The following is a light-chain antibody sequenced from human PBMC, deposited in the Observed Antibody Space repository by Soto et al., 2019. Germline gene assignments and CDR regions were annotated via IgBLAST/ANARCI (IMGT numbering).Light chain of an antibody. J-gene: IGKJ1*01. V-gene: IGKV3-11*01. CDR3: QQRSNWPPTWT. Sequence: EIVLTQSPATLSLSPGERATLSCRASQSVSSYLAWYQQKPGQAPRLLIYDASNRATGIPARFSGSGSGTDFTLTISSREPEDFAVYYCQQRSNWPPTWTFGQGTNVEIK. CDR2: DAS. CDR1: QSVSSY.